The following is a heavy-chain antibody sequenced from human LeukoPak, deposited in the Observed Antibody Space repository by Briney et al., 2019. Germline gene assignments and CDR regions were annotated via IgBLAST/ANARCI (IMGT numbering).Heavy chain of an antibody. Sequence: GGSLRLSCAASGFTFSSYWMHWVRQAPGKGLVWVSRINSDGSSTSYADSVKGRFTISRDNAKNTLYLQMNSLRAEDTAVYYCARDRTEMTTMVRGVIITLPQDYYYYYYMDVWGKGTTVTVSS. J-gene: IGHJ6*03. CDR2: INSDGSST. D-gene: IGHD3-10*01. CDR1: GFTFSSYW. CDR3: ARDRTEMTTMVRGVIITLPQDYYYYYYMDV. V-gene: IGHV3-74*01.